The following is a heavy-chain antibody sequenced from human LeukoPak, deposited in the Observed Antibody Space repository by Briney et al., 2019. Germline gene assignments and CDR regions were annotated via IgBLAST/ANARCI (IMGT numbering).Heavy chain of an antibody. CDR3: ARDFEGSGSAEAFDI. D-gene: IGHD1-26*01. Sequence: ASVKVSCKASGYTFTSYYMHWVRQAPGQGLEWMGIVNPSGGSTSYAQKFQGRVTMTRDTSTSTVYMELSSLRSEDTAVYYCARDFEGSGSAEAFDIWRQGTMVTVSS. V-gene: IGHV1-46*03. CDR1: GYTFTSYY. CDR2: VNPSGGST. J-gene: IGHJ3*02.